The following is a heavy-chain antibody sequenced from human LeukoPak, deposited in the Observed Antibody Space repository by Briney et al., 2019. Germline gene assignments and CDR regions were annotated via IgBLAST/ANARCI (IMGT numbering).Heavy chain of an antibody. V-gene: IGHV4-61*02. D-gene: IGHD6-13*01. CDR1: GGSISSGSYY. J-gene: IGHJ4*02. CDR2: IYTSGST. CDR3: ARERVAAELDFDY. Sequence: SETLSLTCTVSGGSISSGSYYWSWIRQPAGKRLEWIGRIYTSGSTNYNPSLKSRVTISVDTPKNQFSLKLSSVTAADTAVYYCARERVAAELDFDYWGQGTLVTVSS.